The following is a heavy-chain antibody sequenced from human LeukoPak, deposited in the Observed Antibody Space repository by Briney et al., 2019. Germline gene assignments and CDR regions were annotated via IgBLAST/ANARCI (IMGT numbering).Heavy chain of an antibody. D-gene: IGHD6-6*01. V-gene: IGHV1-69*02. CDR2: IIPILGIA. CDR3: ARGSSSSKPNFDY. CDR1: GGTFSSYT. J-gene: IGHJ4*02. Sequence: ASVKVSCKASGGTFSSYTISWVRQAPGQGLEWMGRIIPILGIANYAQKFQGRVTITADKSTSTAYMELSSLRSEDTAVYYCARGSSSSKPNFDYWGQGTLVTVSS.